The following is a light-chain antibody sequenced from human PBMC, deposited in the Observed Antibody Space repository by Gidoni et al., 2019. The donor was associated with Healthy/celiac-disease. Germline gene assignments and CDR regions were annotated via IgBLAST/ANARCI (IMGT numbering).Light chain of an antibody. CDR3: QQYNSKLRT. CDR1: QSISSW. V-gene: IGKV1-5*01. Sequence: DIQMTQSPSTLSASVGDRVTITCRASQSISSWLAWYQQKPGKAPKLLIYDASSLESGVPSRFSGSGSGTEFTLTISSLQPDDFATYYCQQYNSKLRTFGQGTKVEIK. J-gene: IGKJ1*01. CDR2: DAS.